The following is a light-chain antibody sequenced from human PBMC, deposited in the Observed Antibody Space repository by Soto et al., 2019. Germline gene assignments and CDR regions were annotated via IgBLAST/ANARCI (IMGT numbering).Light chain of an antibody. CDR1: NIGSKS. Sequence: SYELTQPPSVSVAPGQTARITCGGNNIGSKSVHWYQQRPGQAPVLVVHDDSDRPSGIPERFSGSNSENTATLTITWVEEVDEADYYCQVWDTSNDHVVFGGGTKLTVL. CDR2: DDS. J-gene: IGLJ2*01. CDR3: QVWDTSNDHVV. V-gene: IGLV3-21*02.